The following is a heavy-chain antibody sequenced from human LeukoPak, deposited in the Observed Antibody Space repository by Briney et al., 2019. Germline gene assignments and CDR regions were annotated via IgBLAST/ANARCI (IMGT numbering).Heavy chain of an antibody. CDR1: GFTLSSHN. Sequence: GGSLRLSCAASGFTLSSHNMNWVRQAPGKGLEWVSFISRDSRNIYYADSVKGRFTISRGNAKNSLFLQMNSLRAEDTAVYYCASPAVAGYFDYWGQGALVTVSS. J-gene: IGHJ4*02. CDR2: ISRDSRNI. D-gene: IGHD6-13*01. V-gene: IGHV3-21*01. CDR3: ASPAVAGYFDY.